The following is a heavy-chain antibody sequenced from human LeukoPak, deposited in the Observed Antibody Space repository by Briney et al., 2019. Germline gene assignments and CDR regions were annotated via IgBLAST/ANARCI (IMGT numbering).Heavy chain of an antibody. D-gene: IGHD6-13*01. Sequence: ASVKVSCKASGYTFTSYGISWVRQAPGQGLEWMGWISAYNGNTNYAQRLQGRVTMTTDTSTSTVYMELSSLRSEDTAVYYCARDPFIAAAGIPFDYWGQGTLVTVSS. CDR1: GYTFTSYG. CDR3: ARDPFIAAAGIPFDY. J-gene: IGHJ4*02. V-gene: IGHV1-18*01. CDR2: ISAYNGNT.